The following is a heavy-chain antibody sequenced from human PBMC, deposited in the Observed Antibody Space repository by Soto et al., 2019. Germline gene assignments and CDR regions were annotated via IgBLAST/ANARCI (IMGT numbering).Heavy chain of an antibody. V-gene: IGHV1-69*02. CDR2: IIPILGIA. J-gene: IGHJ4*02. CDR1: GGTFSSYT. CDR3: ARSDGWPNYYFDY. Sequence: GASVKVSCKASGGTFSSYTISWVRQAPGQGLEWMGRIIPILGIANYAQKFQGRVTITADKSTSTAYMELSSLRSEDTAVYYCARSDGWPNYYFDYWGQGTLSPSPQ. D-gene: IGHD6-19*01.